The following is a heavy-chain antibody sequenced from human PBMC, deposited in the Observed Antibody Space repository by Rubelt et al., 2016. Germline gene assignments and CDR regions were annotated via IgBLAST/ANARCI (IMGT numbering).Heavy chain of an antibody. Sequence: QITLKESGPTLVQPTQTLTLTCTFSGFSLSTSGVGVGWIRQPPGTALEWLALIYWDDDKRYSPARKSRLTITKDTSKNQVVLTMTNMDPVDTATYYCAHSRIAANFDYWGQGPLVTVSA. V-gene: IGHV2-5*02. J-gene: IGHJ4*02. CDR3: AHSRIAANFDY. CDR1: GFSLSTSGVG. CDR2: IYWDDDK. D-gene: IGHD6-13*01.